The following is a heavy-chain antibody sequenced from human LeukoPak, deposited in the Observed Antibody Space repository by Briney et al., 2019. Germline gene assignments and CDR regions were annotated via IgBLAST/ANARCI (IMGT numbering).Heavy chain of an antibody. J-gene: IGHJ4*02. Sequence: SLRLSCAASGFTFDDYAMHWVRQAPGKGLEWVSGISWNSGSIGYADSVKGRFTISRDNAKNSLYLQMNSLRAEDTALYYCAKDTGLMTTVTTCFDYWGQGTLVTVSS. V-gene: IGHV3-9*01. CDR2: ISWNSGSI. CDR1: GFTFDDYA. D-gene: IGHD4-17*01. CDR3: AKDTGLMTTVTTCFDY.